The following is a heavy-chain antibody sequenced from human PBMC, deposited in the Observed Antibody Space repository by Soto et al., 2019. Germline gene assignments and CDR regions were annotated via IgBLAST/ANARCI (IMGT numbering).Heavy chain of an antibody. V-gene: IGHV3-21*01. CDR1: GFTFSSYS. Sequence: GGSLRLSCVASGFTFSSYSVNWVRQAPGKGLEWVSSISSSSSYMYYADSVKGRFTISRDNAKNSLYLQMNSLRAEYTSVYYCASPYSNSNYYGMDVWGQGTTVTVSS. CDR3: ASPYSNSNYYGMDV. D-gene: IGHD6-13*01. CDR2: ISSSSSYM. J-gene: IGHJ6*02.